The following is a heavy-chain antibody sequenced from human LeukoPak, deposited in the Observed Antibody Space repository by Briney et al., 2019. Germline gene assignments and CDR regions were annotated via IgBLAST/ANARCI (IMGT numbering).Heavy chain of an antibody. Sequence: SSVTVSYMASGGTFIDYVISWVRQAPGQGLNWMGGISPLLGASKHTQNFHDRVTITADESTSTAYMELSDLRSADTAVYYCATYDVLTGFEYWGQGTLVTVSS. J-gene: IGHJ4*02. CDR1: GGTFIDYV. CDR3: ATYDVLTGFEY. CDR2: ISPLLGAS. V-gene: IGHV1-69*13. D-gene: IGHD3-9*01.